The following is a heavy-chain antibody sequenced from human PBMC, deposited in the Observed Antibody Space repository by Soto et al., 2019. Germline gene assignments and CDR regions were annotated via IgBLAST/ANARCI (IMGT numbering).Heavy chain of an antibody. CDR1: GFTFSSYA. Sequence: GGSLRLSCAASGFTFSSYAMSWVRQAPGKGLEWVSAISGSGGSTYYADSVKGRFTISRDNSKNTLHLQMNSLRAEDTAVYYCAKSPSGSYNAYYYYYGMDVWGQGTTVTV. CDR2: ISGSGGST. D-gene: IGHD1-26*01. J-gene: IGHJ6*02. CDR3: AKSPSGSYNAYYYYYGMDV. V-gene: IGHV3-23*01.